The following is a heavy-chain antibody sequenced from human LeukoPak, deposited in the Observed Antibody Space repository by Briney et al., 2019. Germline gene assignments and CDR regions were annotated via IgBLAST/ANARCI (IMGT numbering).Heavy chain of an antibody. CDR1: GFTFSSYA. CDR3: AKEWELLAFDY. V-gene: IGHV3-23*01. Sequence: GGSLRLSCAASGFTFSSYAMSWVRQAPGKGLEWVSAISGSGGSTYYADSVKGPFTISRDNCKNTLYLQMHSLRAQDTAVYYCAKEWELLAFDYWGQGAQVTVSS. J-gene: IGHJ4*02. CDR2: ISGSGGST. D-gene: IGHD1-26*01.